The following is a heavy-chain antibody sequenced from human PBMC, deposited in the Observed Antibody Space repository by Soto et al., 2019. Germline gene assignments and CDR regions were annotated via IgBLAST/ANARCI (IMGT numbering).Heavy chain of an antibody. CDR2: ISYDGSNK. V-gene: IGHV3-30*18. CDR3: AKAPRGVRGVITEVDY. J-gene: IGHJ4*02. Sequence: GGSLRLSCAASGFTFSSYGMHWVRQAPGKGLEWVAVISYDGSNKYYADSVKGRFTISRDNSKNTLYLQMNSLRAEDTAVYYCAKAPRGVRGVITEVDYWGQGTLVTVSS. D-gene: IGHD3-10*01. CDR1: GFTFSSYG.